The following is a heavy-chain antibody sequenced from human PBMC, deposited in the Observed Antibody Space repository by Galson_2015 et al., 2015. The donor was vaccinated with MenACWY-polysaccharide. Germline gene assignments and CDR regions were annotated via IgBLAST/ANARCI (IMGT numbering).Heavy chain of an antibody. CDR1: GYNFNTYD. CDR2: MNPDSGNT. J-gene: IGHJ4*01. CDR3: ARWTSRGNPDGYLDY. Sequence: SVKVASKASGYNFNTYDVNWVRQATGQGLEWMGWMNPDSGNTGYAQKLQGRITMTRNTAINTAYMELSSLTSEDTAVYYCARWTSRGNPDGYLDYWGHGTQVTVSS. D-gene: IGHD2/OR15-2a*01. V-gene: IGHV1-8*01.